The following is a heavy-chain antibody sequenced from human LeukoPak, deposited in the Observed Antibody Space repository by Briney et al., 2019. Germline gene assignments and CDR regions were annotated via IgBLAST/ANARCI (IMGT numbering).Heavy chain of an antibody. V-gene: IGHV3-74*01. J-gene: IGHJ4*02. Sequence: GGSLRLSCAASGFTFSSYWMHWVRQAPGKGLVWVSRINSDGSSTSYADSVKGRFTISRDNAKNTLYLQMNSLRAEDTAVYYCARADDSSGYYLASLGYWGQGTLVTVSS. CDR1: GFTFSSYW. CDR3: ARADDSSGYYLASLGY. CDR2: INSDGSST. D-gene: IGHD3-22*01.